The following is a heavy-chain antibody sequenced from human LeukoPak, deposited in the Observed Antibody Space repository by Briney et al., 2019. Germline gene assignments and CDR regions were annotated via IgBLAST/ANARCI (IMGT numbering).Heavy chain of an antibody. Sequence: PGGSLRLSRAASGFPFSSYSMNWVRRAPGEGLEWVSYISSSRTTSYADSVKGRFTISRDNAKNSLYLQMNSLRAEDTAVYYCARDLEGSGSFYRPSYDYWGQGTLVTVSS. CDR2: ISSSRTT. D-gene: IGHD3-10*01. CDR1: GFPFSSYS. J-gene: IGHJ4*02. CDR3: ARDLEGSGSFYRPSYDY. V-gene: IGHV3-48*01.